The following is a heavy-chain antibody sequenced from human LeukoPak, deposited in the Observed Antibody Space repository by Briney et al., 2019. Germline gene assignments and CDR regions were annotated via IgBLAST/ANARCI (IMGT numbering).Heavy chain of an antibody. J-gene: IGHJ4*02. Sequence: ASVTVSCKASGYTFTGYYMHWVRQAPGQGLEWMGWINPNTGGSDYAQKFQGRVTMTRDTSISTVYMELTRLTSDDTAGYYCARCDSSGLFSDYWGQGTLVTVSS. CDR3: ARCDSSGLFSDY. D-gene: IGHD3-22*01. CDR1: GYTFTGYY. V-gene: IGHV1-2*02. CDR2: INPNTGGS.